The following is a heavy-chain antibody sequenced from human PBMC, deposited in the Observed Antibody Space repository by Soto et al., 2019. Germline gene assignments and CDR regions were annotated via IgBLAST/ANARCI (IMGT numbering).Heavy chain of an antibody. J-gene: IGHJ6*02. Sequence: QVQLVQSGAEEKKPGASVKVSCKASGYTFTSYAMHWVRQAPGQRLEWRGWINAGNGNTKYSQKFQGRVTITRDTSASTAYMELSSLRSEDTAVYYYARARNYYYGMDVWGQGTTVTVSS. CDR2: INAGNGNT. CDR1: GYTFTSYA. CDR3: ARARNYYYGMDV. V-gene: IGHV1-3*05.